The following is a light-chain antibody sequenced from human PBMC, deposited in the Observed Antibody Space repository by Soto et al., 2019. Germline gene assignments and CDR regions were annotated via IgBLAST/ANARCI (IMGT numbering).Light chain of an antibody. CDR2: EVS. V-gene: IGLV2-14*01. Sequence: QSVLTQPASVSGSPGQSITISCTGTSGDVGGYYYVSWYQQLPGKAPKLMISEVSNRPSGVSKRFSGSKSGNTASLTISGLQAEDEADYYCSSYTAGGTIFGTGTKGTV. CDR1: SGDVGGYYY. J-gene: IGLJ1*01. CDR3: SSYTAGGTI.